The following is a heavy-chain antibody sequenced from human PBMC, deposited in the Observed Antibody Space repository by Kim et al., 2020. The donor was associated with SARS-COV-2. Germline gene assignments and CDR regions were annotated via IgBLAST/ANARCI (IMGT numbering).Heavy chain of an antibody. V-gene: IGHV3-30*03. CDR3: VRGLWFGELLYSRFDY. CDR1: GFTFSSYG. CDR2: ISYDGSNK. J-gene: IGHJ4*01. Sequence: GGSLRRSCAASGFTFSSYGMHWVRQAPGKGLEWVAVISYDGSNKYYADSVKGRFTISRDNSKNTLYLQMNSLRAEDTAVYYCVRGLWFGELLYSRFDYWG. D-gene: IGHD3-10*01.